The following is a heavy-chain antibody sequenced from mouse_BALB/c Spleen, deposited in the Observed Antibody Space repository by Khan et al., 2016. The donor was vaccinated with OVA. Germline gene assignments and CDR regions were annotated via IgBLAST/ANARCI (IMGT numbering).Heavy chain of an antibody. CDR2: IDPVNDNT. V-gene: IGHV14-1*02. D-gene: IGHD2-3*01. J-gene: IGHJ3*01. Sequence: VQLKQSGTELVRPGALVKLSCKASGFNIKDYYIHWVKQRPEQGLEWIGWIDPVNDNTLYDPKFQDKATITADTSSNPAYLQLSSLTSEDTAVLYGARDGYSPWFAYWGQGTLVTVSA. CDR1: GFNIKDYY. CDR3: ARDGYSPWFAY.